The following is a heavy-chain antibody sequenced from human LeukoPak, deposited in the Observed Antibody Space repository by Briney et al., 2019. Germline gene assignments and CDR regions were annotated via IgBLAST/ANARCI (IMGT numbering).Heavy chain of an antibody. V-gene: IGHV4-4*07. Sequence: PSETLSLTCTVSGGSISNYYWSWIRHPAGKGLEWIGRVSTSGSTNYNPSLKSRVTMSTDTSKNQFSLNLSSVTAADTAVYYCARVLGYYYGMDVWGQGTTVTVSS. J-gene: IGHJ6*02. CDR3: ARVLGYYYGMDV. CDR1: GGSISNYY. CDR2: VSTSGST.